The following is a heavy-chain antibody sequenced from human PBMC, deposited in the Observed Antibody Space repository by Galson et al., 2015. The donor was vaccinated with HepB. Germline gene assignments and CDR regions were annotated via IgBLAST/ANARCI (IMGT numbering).Heavy chain of an antibody. CDR3: ARQDPLFSGYDPI. V-gene: IGHV4-39*01. CDR2: MYYTGST. CDR1: GDSISSGSYY. J-gene: IGHJ3*02. Sequence: LSLTCTVSGDSISSGSYYWGWIRQPPGKGLQWIGSMYYTGSTSYNPSLKSRVTMSVDTSKNQFSPKLSCVTAADTAVYHCARQDPLFSGYDPIWGQGTKVTVSS. D-gene: IGHD5-12*01.